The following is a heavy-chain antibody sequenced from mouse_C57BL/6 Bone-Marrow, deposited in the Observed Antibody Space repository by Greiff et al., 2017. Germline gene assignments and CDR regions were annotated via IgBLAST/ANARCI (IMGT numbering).Heavy chain of an antibody. D-gene: IGHD1-1*01. CDR1: GYTFTSYW. V-gene: IGHV1-64*01. Sequence: VQLQQPGAELVKPGASVKLSCKASGYTFTSYWMHWVKQRPGQGLEWIGMIHPNSGSTNYNEKFKSKATLTVDKSSSTAYMQLSSLTSEDSAVYSGARRGYGSSYDWYFDVWGTGTTVTVSS. CDR3: ARRGYGSSYDWYFDV. J-gene: IGHJ1*03. CDR2: IHPNSGST.